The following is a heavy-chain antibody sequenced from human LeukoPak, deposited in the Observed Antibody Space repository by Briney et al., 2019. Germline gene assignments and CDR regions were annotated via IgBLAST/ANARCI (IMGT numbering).Heavy chain of an antibody. CDR1: GFTFSTYN. CDR3: ARDPANYYYDSSGWYYFDY. CDR2: IKQDGSEK. V-gene: IGHV3-7*01. Sequence: PGGSLRLSCEASGFTFSTYNMNWVRQAPGKGLEWVANIKQDGSEKYYVDFVKGRFTISRDNAKNSLYLQMNSLRAEDTAVYYCARDPANYYYDSSGWYYFDYWGQGTLVTVSS. J-gene: IGHJ4*02. D-gene: IGHD3-22*01.